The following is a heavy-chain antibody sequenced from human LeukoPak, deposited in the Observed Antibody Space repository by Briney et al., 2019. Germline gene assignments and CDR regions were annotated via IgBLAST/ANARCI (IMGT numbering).Heavy chain of an antibody. CDR2: INHSGST. J-gene: IGHJ1*01. V-gene: IGHV4-34*01. Sequence: SETLSLTCAVYGGSFSGYYWSWIRQPPGKGLEWIGEINHSGSTNYNPSLKSRVTISVDTSKNQFSLKLSSVTAADTAVYYRARGLRWESAWSRHKYFQHWGQGTLVTVSS. D-gene: IGHD1-26*01. CDR3: ARGLRWESAWSRHKYFQH. CDR1: GGSFSGYY.